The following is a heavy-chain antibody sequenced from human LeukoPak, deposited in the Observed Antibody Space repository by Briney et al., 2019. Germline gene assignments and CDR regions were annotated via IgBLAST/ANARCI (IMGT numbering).Heavy chain of an antibody. J-gene: IGHJ1*01. CDR2: IYPGDSDT. D-gene: IGHD2-2*01. CDR1: GYSFTSYW. CDR3: ARTLYCSSTSCLGYFQH. Sequence: GESLKISCKGSGYSFTSYWIGWVRQMPGKGLEWMGIIYPGDSDTRYSPSFQGQVTISADKSISTAYLQWSSLKASDTAMYYCARTLYCSSTSCLGYFQHWGQGTLVTVSS. V-gene: IGHV5-51*01.